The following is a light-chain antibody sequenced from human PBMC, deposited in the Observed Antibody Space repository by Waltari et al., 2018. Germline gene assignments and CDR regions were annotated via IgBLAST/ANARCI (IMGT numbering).Light chain of an antibody. CDR3: QQAYGVPPYT. CDR1: HNIRNS. J-gene: IGKJ2*01. CDR2: GSS. V-gene: IGKV1-39*01. Sequence: DIQMTQSPSSLSASLGDRVTITCRTSHNIRNSFNWYQQKPGKAPSLLISGSSTVQAGVPSRFSGSGSGTDFTLTINDLQPEDFGTYYCQQAYGVPPYTFGQGTKLEIK.